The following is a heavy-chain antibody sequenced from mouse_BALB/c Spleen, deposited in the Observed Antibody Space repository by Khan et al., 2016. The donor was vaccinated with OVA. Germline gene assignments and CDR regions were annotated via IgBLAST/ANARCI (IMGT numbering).Heavy chain of an antibody. CDR3: ARQPYYHYYVMDY. CDR2: IWSDGST. V-gene: IGHV2-6-1*01. J-gene: IGHJ4*01. Sequence: QVQLKQSGPGLVAPSQSLSITCTISGVSLTNYGVHWLRQPPGKGLEWLVVIWSDGSTTYNSALKSRLSISQDNSKSQVFLKMNSLQTDHSAMFYCARQPYYHYYVMDYWGQGTSVTVSS. D-gene: IGHD2-10*01. CDR1: GVSLTNYG.